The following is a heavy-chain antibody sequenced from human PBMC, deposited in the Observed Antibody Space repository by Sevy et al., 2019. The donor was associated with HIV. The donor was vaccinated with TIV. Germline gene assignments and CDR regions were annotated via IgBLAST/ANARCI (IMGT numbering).Heavy chain of an antibody. CDR3: ARDLGGDSAVDY. CDR2: IYYSGST. J-gene: IGHJ4*02. V-gene: IGHV4-30-4*01. CDR1: GGSISSGDYY. Sequence: SETLSLTCTVSGGSISSGDYYWSWIRQPPGKGLEWIGYIYYSGSTYYNPSLKSRVTISVDTSKNQFSLKLGSVTAADTAVYYCARDLGGDSAVDYWGQGTLVTVSS. D-gene: IGHD4-17*01.